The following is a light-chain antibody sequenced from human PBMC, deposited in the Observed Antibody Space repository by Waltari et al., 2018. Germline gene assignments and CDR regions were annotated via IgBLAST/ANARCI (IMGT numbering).Light chain of an antibody. CDR1: QDISNS. J-gene: IGKJ4*01. V-gene: IGKV1-33*01. Sequence: DIQMTQSPSSLSASVGDRVTITCQASQDISNSLNWYQQKQGKAPKVLIYDAANLESGVPSRFSGSGFGTDFTFTISSLQPEDLATYFCQQYHNLPATFGGGTKVESK. CDR3: QQYHNLPAT. CDR2: DAA.